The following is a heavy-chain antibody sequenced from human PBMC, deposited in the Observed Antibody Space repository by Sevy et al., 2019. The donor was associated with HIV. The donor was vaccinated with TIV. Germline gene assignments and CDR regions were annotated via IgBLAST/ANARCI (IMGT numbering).Heavy chain of an antibody. CDR2: ISYDGSNK. D-gene: IGHD3-3*01. V-gene: IGHV3-30-3*01. CDR3: ARDPGLRFLEWSFDY. CDR1: GFTFSRYA. J-gene: IGHJ4*02. Sequence: GGSLRLSCAASGFTFSRYAMHWVRQAPGKGLEWVAVISYDGSNKYYADSVKGRFTISRDNSKNTLYLQMNSLRAEDTAVYYCARDPGLRFLEWSFDYWGQGTLVTVSS.